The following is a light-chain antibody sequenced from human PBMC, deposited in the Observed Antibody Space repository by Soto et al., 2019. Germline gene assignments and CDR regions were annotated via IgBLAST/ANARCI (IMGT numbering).Light chain of an antibody. Sequence: QSALTQPRSVSGSPGQSVTISCTGTSSDVGDYNYVSWYQQHPGKAPKLLIYDVSKRPSGVPDRFSGSKSGNTASLTISGLQAEDEADYSCCSYAGRYTWVFGGGTKLTVL. CDR2: DVS. V-gene: IGLV2-11*01. CDR3: CSYAGRYTWV. CDR1: SSDVGDYNY. J-gene: IGLJ3*02.